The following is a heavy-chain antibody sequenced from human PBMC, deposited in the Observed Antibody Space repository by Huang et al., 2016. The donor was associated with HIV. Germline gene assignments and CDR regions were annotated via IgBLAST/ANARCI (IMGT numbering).Heavy chain of an antibody. Sequence: QVQLVQSGAEVKKPGASVKVPCKASGYTFTNYGISWVRQAPGQGLEWMGWISAYNGNTNYAQKFQDRVTMTPDTSTSTAYMELRSLRSDDTAVYYCAGGEIVVVPSAPKRYYYSGMDVWGQGTTVTVSS. J-gene: IGHJ6*02. D-gene: IGHD2-2*01. CDR1: GYTFTNYG. CDR3: AGGEIVVVPSAPKRYYYSGMDV. CDR2: ISAYNGNT. V-gene: IGHV1-18*04.